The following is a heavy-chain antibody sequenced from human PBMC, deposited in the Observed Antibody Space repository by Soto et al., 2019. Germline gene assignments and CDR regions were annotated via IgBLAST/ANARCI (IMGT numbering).Heavy chain of an antibody. CDR1: GGTFSSYA. V-gene: IGHV1-69*01. D-gene: IGHD2-21*01. J-gene: IGHJ6*02. CDR2: IIPIFGTA. CDR3: ARDGAPNSVDGMDV. Sequence: QVQLVQSGAEVKKPGSSVKVSCKASGGTFSSYAISWVRQAPGQGLEWMGGIIPIFGTANYAQKFHGRVTITADESTSTAYMELNSLRSEDTAVYYCARDGAPNSVDGMDVWGQGTTVTVSS.